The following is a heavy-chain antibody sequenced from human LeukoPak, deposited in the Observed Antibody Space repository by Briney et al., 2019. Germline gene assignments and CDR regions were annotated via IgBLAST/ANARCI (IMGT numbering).Heavy chain of an antibody. D-gene: IGHD2-15*01. CDR2: INPSGGST. Sequence: ASVTVSCKASGYTFTSYYMHWVRQVPGQGLEWMGIINPSGGSTSYAQKFQGRVTMTRDTSTSTVYMELSSLRSEDTAVYYCAAYCSGGSCYSDNFDYWGQGTLVTVSS. CDR3: AAYCSGGSCYSDNFDY. V-gene: IGHV1-46*01. J-gene: IGHJ4*02. CDR1: GYTFTSYY.